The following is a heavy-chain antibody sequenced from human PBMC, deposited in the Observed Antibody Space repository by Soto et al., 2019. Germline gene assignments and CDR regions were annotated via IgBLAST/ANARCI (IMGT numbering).Heavy chain of an antibody. CDR3: ARGYYYGSGRPTPGGMDV. V-gene: IGHV1-69*02. Sequence: SVKVSCKASGGTFSSYTIIWVRQAPGQGLEWMGRILPMLDITNSAQRFQGRVTITADKSTSTAYLELSSLRSDDTAVYYCARGYYYGSGRPTPGGMDVWGQGTTVTVSS. D-gene: IGHD3-10*01. CDR1: GGTFSSYT. J-gene: IGHJ6*02. CDR2: ILPMLDIT.